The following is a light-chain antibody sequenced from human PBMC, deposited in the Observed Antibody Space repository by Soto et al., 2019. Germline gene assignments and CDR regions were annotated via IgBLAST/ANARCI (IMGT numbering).Light chain of an antibody. CDR1: SSNIGSNS. V-gene: IGLV1-47*02. Sequence: QSVLTQPPSVSGTPGQRVTISCSGSSSNIGSNSVYWYQQLPGTAPKLLIYSDNQRPSGVPDRFSGSKSGTSASLAISGLRSEDEADYYCAAWDDSLSAHYVFGTGTKVTV. CDR2: SDN. J-gene: IGLJ1*01. CDR3: AAWDDSLSAHYV.